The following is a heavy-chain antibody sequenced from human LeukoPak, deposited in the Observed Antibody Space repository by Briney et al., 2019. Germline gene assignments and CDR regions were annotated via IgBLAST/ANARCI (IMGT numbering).Heavy chain of an antibody. V-gene: IGHV1-69*05. CDR3: ARESYGYNAFDI. CDR1: GGTFSSYA. J-gene: IGHJ3*02. CDR2: IIPIFGTA. D-gene: IGHD5-18*01. Sequence: ASVKVSCKASGGTFSSYAISWVRQAPGQGLEWVGRIIPIFGTANYAQKFQGRVTITTDESTSTAYMELSSLRSEDTAVYYCARESYGYNAFDIWGQGTMVTVSS.